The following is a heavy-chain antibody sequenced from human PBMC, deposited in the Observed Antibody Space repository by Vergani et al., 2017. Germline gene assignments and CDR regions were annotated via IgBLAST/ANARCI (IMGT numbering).Heavy chain of an antibody. CDR2: ISHVGSNK. CDR1: GFTLSSYG. J-gene: IGHJ4*02. V-gene: IGHV3-30*18. CDR3: AKAGYGDYGFDY. D-gene: IGHD4-17*01. Sequence: QVQLVESGGGVVQPGRSLRLSCAASGFTLSSYGMHWVRQAPGKGLEWVAVISHVGSNKDYADSVKGRFTISRDNSKNTLYLQMNSLRVEDTAVYYCAKAGYGDYGFDYWGQGTLVTVSS.